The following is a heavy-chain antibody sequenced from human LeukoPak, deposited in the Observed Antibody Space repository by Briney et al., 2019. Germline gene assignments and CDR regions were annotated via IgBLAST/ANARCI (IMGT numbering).Heavy chain of an antibody. CDR3: ARGGGYASPIGY. D-gene: IGHD5-12*01. J-gene: IGHJ4*02. V-gene: IGHV4-59*01. CDR1: GGSISTYY. CDR2: IYHSGST. Sequence: KPSETLSLTCTLSGGSISTYYWSWIRQPPGKGLEWIGYIYHSGSTNYNPSLKSRVTISVDTSKNQFSLKLRSVTAADTAVYYCARGGGYASPIGYWGQGALVTVSS.